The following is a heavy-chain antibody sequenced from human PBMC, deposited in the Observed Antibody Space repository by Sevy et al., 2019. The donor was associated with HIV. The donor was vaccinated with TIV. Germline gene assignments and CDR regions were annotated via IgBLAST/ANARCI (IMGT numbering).Heavy chain of an antibody. Sequence: GGSLRLSCIGSGFSFSYYGIHWVRQSPGKGLDWVALISHDGINEYYADSVEGRFTISRANSKNTVYLEMNSLRNEDTAIYFCANAYSGSYSHSYLYALDVWGQGTTVTVSS. D-gene: IGHD1-26*01. CDR3: ANAYSGSYSHSYLYALDV. V-gene: IGHV3-30*18. CDR1: GFSFSYYG. CDR2: ISHDGINE. J-gene: IGHJ6*02.